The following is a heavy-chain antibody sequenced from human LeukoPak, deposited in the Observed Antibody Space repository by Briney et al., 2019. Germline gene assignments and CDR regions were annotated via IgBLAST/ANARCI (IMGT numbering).Heavy chain of an antibody. CDR1: GFTFSSYG. CDR3: ARQRGVRAPSGWFDP. V-gene: IGHV3-33*01. D-gene: IGHD3-10*01. J-gene: IGHJ5*02. Sequence: GRSLRLSCAASGFTFSSYGMHWVRQAPGKGLEWVAVIWYDGSNKYYADSVKGRFTISRDNSKNTLYLQMNSLRAEDTAVYYCARQRGVRAPSGWFDPWGQGTLVTVSS. CDR2: IWYDGSNK.